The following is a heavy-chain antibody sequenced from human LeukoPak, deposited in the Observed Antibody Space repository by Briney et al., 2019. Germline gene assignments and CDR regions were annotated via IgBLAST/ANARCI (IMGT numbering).Heavy chain of an antibody. CDR3: ARAPSGDPGGVDS. V-gene: IGHV3-30*04. J-gene: IGHJ4*02. CDR1: GFTFSRFA. D-gene: IGHD3-10*01. CDR2: VSYDGSNK. Sequence: GSLRLSCAASGFTFSRFAIHWVRQAPGKGLEWVAVVSYDGSNKYYADSLKGRFTISRDNSKSTLYLQMNSLTVEDTAVYYCARAPSGDPGGVDSWGQGTLVTVSS.